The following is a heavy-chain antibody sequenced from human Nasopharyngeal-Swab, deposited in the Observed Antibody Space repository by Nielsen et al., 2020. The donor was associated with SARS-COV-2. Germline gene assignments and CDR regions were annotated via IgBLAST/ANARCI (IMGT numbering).Heavy chain of an antibody. CDR2: INHSGST. CDR1: GGSISSGGYY. Sequence: SETLSLTCTVSGGSISSGGYYWSWIRQPPGKGLEWIGEINHSGSTNYNPSLESRVTISVDTSKNQFSLKLSSVTAADTAVYYCARVGASGYYFDDYWGQGTLVTVSS. CDR3: ARVGASGYYFDDY. J-gene: IGHJ4*02. V-gene: IGHV4-39*07. D-gene: IGHD3-22*01.